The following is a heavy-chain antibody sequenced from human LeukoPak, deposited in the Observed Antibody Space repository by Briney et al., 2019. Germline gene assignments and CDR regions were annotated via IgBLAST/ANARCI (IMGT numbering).Heavy chain of an antibody. Sequence: ASVTVSCKTSGYTFTDYDITWVRRAPGQGLEWMGRVSPYNHNTYYAQTLQGRVTMTADTSTSTAYMELRSLRSEDTAVYYCARSGPIVGISPVDYWGQGTLVPVSS. CDR3: ARSGPIVGISPVDY. V-gene: IGHV1-18*01. CDR1: GYTFTDYD. D-gene: IGHD1-26*01. CDR2: VSPYNHNT. J-gene: IGHJ4*02.